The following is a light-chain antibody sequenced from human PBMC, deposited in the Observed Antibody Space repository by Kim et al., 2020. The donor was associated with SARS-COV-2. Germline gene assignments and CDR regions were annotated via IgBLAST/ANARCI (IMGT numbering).Light chain of an antibody. Sequence: EIVLTQSPATLSLSPGERANLSCRASQRVSSYLAWYQQKPGQAPRLLIYAASNRATGIPARFSGSGSGTDFTLTITSLEPEDFAVYYCQHRANWPLTFGGGTKLEI. CDR2: AAS. CDR1: QRVSSY. V-gene: IGKV3-11*01. CDR3: QHRANWPLT. J-gene: IGKJ4*01.